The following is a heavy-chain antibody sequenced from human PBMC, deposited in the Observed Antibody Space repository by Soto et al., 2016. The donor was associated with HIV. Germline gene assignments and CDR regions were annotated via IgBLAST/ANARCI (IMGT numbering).Heavy chain of an antibody. J-gene: IGHJ5*02. CDR3: ARVGLDKYDSGNNWLDP. CDR1: GFTFSAHY. Sequence: VQLVESGGGLVKPGGSLRLSCAAPGFTFSAHYMSWIRQAPGKGLEWISYISSTSAYTSYADSVKGRFTISRDNAKKSLYLQMNSLRAADTAVYYCARVGLDKYDSGNNWLDPWGQGTLVTVSS. CDR2: ISSTSAYT. D-gene: IGHD3-10*01. V-gene: IGHV3-11*05.